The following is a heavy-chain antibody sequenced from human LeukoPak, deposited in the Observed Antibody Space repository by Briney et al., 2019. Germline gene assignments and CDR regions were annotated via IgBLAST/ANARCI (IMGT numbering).Heavy chain of an antibody. CDR3: TRDDYYDSSGYYASRDAFDI. CDR1: GFTFGDYA. D-gene: IGHD3-22*01. J-gene: IGHJ3*02. V-gene: IGHV3-49*03. CDR2: IRSKAYGGTT. Sequence: GGSLRLSCTASGFTFGDYAMSWFRQAPGKGLEWVGFIRSKAYGGTTEYAASVKGRFTISRDDSKSIAYLQMNSLKTEDTAVYYCTRDDYYDSSGYYASRDAFDIWGQGTMVTVSS.